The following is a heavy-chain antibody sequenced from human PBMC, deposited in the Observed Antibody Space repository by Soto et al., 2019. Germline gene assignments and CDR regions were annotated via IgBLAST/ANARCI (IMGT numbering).Heavy chain of an antibody. CDR2: IYQSGST. CDR1: GDSISSGGYS. V-gene: IGHV4-30-2*01. CDR3: ASRAVTKGGCWFDH. D-gene: IGHD4-17*01. Sequence: QLQLQESSAGLVKPSQTLSLTCAVSGDSISSGGYSWSWIRQPPGKGLEWIGDIYQSGSTYYNPSLKSRVTISLDRSKNHFSLTLSSVTAADTAVYYCASRAVTKGGCWFDHWGQGTRVTVSP. J-gene: IGHJ5*02.